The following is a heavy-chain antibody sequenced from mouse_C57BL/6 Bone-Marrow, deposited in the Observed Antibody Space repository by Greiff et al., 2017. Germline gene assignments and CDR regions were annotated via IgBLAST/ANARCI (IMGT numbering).Heavy chain of an antibody. CDR1: GFNIKDYY. J-gene: IGHJ2*01. CDR2: IDPEDGET. Sequence: EVKLVESGAELVKPGASVKLSCTASGFNIKDYYMHWVKQRTEQGLEWIGRIDPEDGETKYAPKFQGKATITADTSSNTAYLQLSSLTSEDTAVYYCARRWLRRYYFDYWGQGTTLTVSS. CDR3: ARRWLRRYYFDY. V-gene: IGHV14-2*01. D-gene: IGHD2-2*01.